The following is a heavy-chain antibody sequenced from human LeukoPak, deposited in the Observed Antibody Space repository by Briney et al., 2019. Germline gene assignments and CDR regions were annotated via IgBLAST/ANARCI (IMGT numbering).Heavy chain of an antibody. V-gene: IGHV1-2*06. J-gene: IGHJ4*02. Sequence: ASMKVSCKASGYTFTGYYIHWVRQAPGQGLEWMGRINPNSGGTNYAQKFQGRVTMTRDTSISTALMELSRLTSDDTAVYYCARDTSSGWYGVDYWGQGTLVTVSS. CDR2: INPNSGGT. CDR3: ARDTSSGWYGVDY. D-gene: IGHD6-19*01. CDR1: GYTFTGYY.